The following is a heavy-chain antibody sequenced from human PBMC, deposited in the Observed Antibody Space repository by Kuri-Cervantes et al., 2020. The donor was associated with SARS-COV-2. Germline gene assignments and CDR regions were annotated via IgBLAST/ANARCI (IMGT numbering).Heavy chain of an antibody. V-gene: IGHV3-30*18. D-gene: IGHD3-10*01. CDR3: AKDPGTMARGHYYYGMDV. CDR2: ISYNGSNE. CDR1: GFTFSSYD. Sequence: GESLKISCAASGFTFSSYDMHWVRQATGKGLEWVAVISYNGSNEYYADSVKGRFTISRDNSKNTLYLQVNSLRAEDTSVYYCAKDPGTMARGHYYYGMDVWGQGTTVTVSS. J-gene: IGHJ6*02.